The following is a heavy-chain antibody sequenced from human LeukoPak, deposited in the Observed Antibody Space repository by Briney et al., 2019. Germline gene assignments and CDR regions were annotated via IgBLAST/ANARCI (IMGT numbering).Heavy chain of an antibody. CDR1: GYTFTSYG. Sequence: ASVKVSCKASGYTFTSYGISWVRQAPGQGLEWMGWISAYNGSTNYAQKLQGRVTMTTDTSTSTAYMELRSLRSDDAAVYYCARANFDWSNDAFDIWGQGTMVTVSS. CDR3: ARANFDWSNDAFDI. V-gene: IGHV1-18*01. J-gene: IGHJ3*02. CDR2: ISAYNGST. D-gene: IGHD3-9*01.